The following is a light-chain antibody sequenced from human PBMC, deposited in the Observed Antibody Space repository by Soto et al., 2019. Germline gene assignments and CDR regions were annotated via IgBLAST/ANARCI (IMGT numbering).Light chain of an antibody. Sequence: EIVLTQSPGTVSLSPGERATLSCRASQSVSSTYLAWYQQKPGQAPRLLIYSASSRATGIPDRFRGSGSATDFTLTISRLEPEDFAVYYCQQYGRSPRTFGQGTKVEIK. J-gene: IGKJ1*01. CDR2: SAS. V-gene: IGKV3-20*01. CDR1: QSVSSTY. CDR3: QQYGRSPRT.